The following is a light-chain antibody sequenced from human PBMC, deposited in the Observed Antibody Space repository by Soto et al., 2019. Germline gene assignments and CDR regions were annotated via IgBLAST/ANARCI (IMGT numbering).Light chain of an antibody. CDR2: RNN. CDR3: AAWDDSLSGVV. CDR1: SSHIGSNY. J-gene: IGLJ2*01. Sequence: QSVLTQPPSASGTPGQRVTISCSGSSSHIGSNYVYWYQQLPGTAPKLLIYRNNQRPSGVPDRFSGSKSGTSASLAISGLRSEDEADYYCAAWDDSLSGVVFGGGTKFTVL. V-gene: IGLV1-47*01.